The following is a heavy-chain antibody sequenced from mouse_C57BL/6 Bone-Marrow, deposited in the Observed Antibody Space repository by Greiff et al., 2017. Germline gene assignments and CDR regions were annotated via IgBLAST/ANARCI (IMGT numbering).Heavy chain of an antibody. CDR1: GFSLTSYG. Sequence: VQLQQSGPGLVQPSQSLSITCTVSGFSLTSYGVHWVRQSPGKGLEWLGVIWSGGSTDYNAAFISRLSISKDNSKSQVFFKMNSLQADDTAIYYCARNWDGYCWYFDVWGTGTTVTVSS. J-gene: IGHJ1*03. D-gene: IGHD2-3*01. CDR2: IWSGGST. CDR3: ARNWDGYCWYFDV. V-gene: IGHV2-2*01.